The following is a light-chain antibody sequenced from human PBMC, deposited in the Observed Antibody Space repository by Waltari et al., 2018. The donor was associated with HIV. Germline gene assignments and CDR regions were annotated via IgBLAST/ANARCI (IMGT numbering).Light chain of an antibody. J-gene: IGKJ2*01. V-gene: IGKV1-5*03. Sequence: DIQMTQSPSTLSASVGDRVTITCRASQNIDNWLAWYQQKPGKAHKLRISKASDLESGVPSRISGSGFGTEFTLTISSLQPDDFATYYCQQYTIYSYTFGQGTKLEI. CDR3: QQYTIYSYT. CDR1: QNIDNW. CDR2: KAS.